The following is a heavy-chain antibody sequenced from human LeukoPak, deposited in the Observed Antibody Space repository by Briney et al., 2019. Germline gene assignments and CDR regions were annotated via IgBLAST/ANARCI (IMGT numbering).Heavy chain of an antibody. J-gene: IGHJ3*02. D-gene: IGHD2-2*01. Sequence: SETLSLTCTVSGGSISSSSYYWGWIRQPPGKGLEWIGSIYYSGSTYYNPSFKSRATISVDTSKNQFSLKLSSVTAPDTAVYYCARGTYCSSTSSYFPGAFDIWGQGTMVTVSS. CDR2: IYYSGST. CDR1: GGSISSSSYY. CDR3: ARGTYCSSTSSYFPGAFDI. V-gene: IGHV4-39*01.